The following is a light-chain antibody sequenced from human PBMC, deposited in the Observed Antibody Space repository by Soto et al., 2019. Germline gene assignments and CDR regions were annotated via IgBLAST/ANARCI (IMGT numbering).Light chain of an antibody. CDR3: QQYGSSPPRT. CDR2: SAS. CDR1: QNLGTLY. J-gene: IGKJ1*01. Sequence: EIVLTQSPGTLSLSPGERGTLSCRASQNLGTLYLAWFQQKSGQAPRLLIYSASRRATGIPDRFTGSGSGADFTLSISRLEPEDFAVYYCQQYGSSPPRTFGQGTKVDIK. V-gene: IGKV3-20*01.